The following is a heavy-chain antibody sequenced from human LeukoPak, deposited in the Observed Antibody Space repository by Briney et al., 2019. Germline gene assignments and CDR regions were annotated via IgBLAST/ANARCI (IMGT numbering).Heavy chain of an antibody. CDR3: ARGAVRFGDY. D-gene: IGHD3-16*01. J-gene: IGHJ4*02. V-gene: IGHV1-2*02. CDR1: GYTFTGYY. Sequence: VASVKVSCKASGYTFTGYYMHWVRQAPGQGLEWMGWINPNSGGTNYAQKFQGRVTMTRDTSTSTAYMELSGLRLDDTAVYYCARGAVRFGDYWGQGTLVTVSA. CDR2: INPNSGGT.